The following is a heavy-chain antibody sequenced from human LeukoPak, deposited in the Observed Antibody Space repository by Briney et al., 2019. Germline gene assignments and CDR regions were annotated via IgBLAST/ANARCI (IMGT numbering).Heavy chain of an antibody. V-gene: IGHV3-33*01. CDR2: IWYDGSNK. CDR3: AREGYSGYDSLYDYVWGSYRPPGDYYYGMDV. CDR1: GFTFSSYG. J-gene: IGHJ6*02. Sequence: PGGSLRLSCAASGFTFSSYGMHWVRQAPGKGLERVAVIWYDGSNKYYADSVKGRFTISRDNSKNTLYLQMNSLRAEDTAVYYCAREGYSGYDSLYDYVWGSYRPPGDYYYGMDVWGQGTTVTVSS. D-gene: IGHD3-16*02.